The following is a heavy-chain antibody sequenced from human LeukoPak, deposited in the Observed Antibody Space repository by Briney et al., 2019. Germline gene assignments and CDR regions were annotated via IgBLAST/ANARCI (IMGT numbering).Heavy chain of an antibody. CDR3: AKSPSSSWYLLDY. V-gene: IGHV3-23*01. Sequence: GGSLRLSCAVSGFTFSSNAMSWVRQAPGKGLEWVSTIGGSVSGTYYADSVKGRFIISRDNSKNTLYLQMNSLRAEDTAVYYCAKSPSSSWYLLDYWGQGTLVTVSS. CDR2: IGGSVSGT. D-gene: IGHD6-13*01. CDR1: GFTFSSNA. J-gene: IGHJ4*02.